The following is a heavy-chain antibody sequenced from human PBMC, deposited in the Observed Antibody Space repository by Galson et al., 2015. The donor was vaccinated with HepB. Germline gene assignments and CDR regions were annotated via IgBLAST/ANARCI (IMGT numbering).Heavy chain of an antibody. CDR2: IYSGGST. D-gene: IGHD3-3*01. CDR3: ARSRKYDPDAFDI. V-gene: IGHV3-66*01. J-gene: IGHJ3*02. CDR1: GFTVSSNY. Sequence: SLRLSCAASGFTVSSNYMSWVRQAPGKGLEWVSVIYSGGSTYYADSVKGRFTVSRDNSKNTLYLQMNSLRAEDTAVYYCARSRKYDPDAFDIWGQGTMVTVSS.